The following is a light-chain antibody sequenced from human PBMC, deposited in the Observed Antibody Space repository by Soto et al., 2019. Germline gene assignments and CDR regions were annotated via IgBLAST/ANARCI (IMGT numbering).Light chain of an antibody. V-gene: IGKV1-33*01. J-gene: IGKJ3*01. Sequence: DIQMTQSPSSLSASVGDTLTITCRASQGISNSLNWYQLRPGEAPKLLIYDASNLAPGVPSRFSGSGSGTHFTFTISSLQTEDIATYYCHQYNNDPFTFGPGTKVDLK. CDR3: HQYNNDPFT. CDR2: DAS. CDR1: QGISNS.